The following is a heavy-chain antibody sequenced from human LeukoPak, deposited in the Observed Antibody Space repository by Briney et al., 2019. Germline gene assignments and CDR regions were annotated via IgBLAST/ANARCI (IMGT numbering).Heavy chain of an antibody. Sequence: PSQTLSLTCTVSGGSINSGDHYWSWIRQSPGKGPEWIGYIFSTGCTYCSPSLQSRLTLSQDNSTNQFFLKLTSVTAADTAVYYCARDRGGWLRPYFDSWGLGTLVTVSS. CDR1: GGSINSGDHY. V-gene: IGHV4-30-4*08. CDR3: ARDRGGWLRPYFDS. J-gene: IGHJ4*02. CDR2: IFSTGCT. D-gene: IGHD5-12*01.